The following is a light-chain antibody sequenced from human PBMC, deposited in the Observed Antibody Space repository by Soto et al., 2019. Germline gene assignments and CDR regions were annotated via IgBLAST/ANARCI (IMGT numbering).Light chain of an antibody. Sequence: EIVMTQAPGTLSVSPGERATVSCRSSQSVSSSYLAWYQQKPGQAPRLLIYGASSRATGIPDRFGGSGSGTDFTLTISRLEPEDFAVYYCQQYGSSPQTFGQGTKVDIK. CDR2: GAS. J-gene: IGKJ1*01. CDR1: QSVSSSY. V-gene: IGKV3-20*01. CDR3: QQYGSSPQT.